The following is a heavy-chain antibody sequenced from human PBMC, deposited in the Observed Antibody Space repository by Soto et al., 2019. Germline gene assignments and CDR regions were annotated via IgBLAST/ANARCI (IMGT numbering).Heavy chain of an antibody. Sequence: QVQLVQSGDEMKKPGASVRVSCKASGYIFVSYGITWVRQAPGQGLEWMGWISPYTGDTHSASKVQGRLTMTTDTSTSTAYMDLGGLTCDDTAVYSCAMVDNYVTPTPHDVWGQGTTVTVSS. D-gene: IGHD3-16*01. V-gene: IGHV1-18*01. CDR3: AMVDNYVTPTPHDV. CDR2: ISPYTGDT. CDR1: GYIFVSYG. J-gene: IGHJ6*02.